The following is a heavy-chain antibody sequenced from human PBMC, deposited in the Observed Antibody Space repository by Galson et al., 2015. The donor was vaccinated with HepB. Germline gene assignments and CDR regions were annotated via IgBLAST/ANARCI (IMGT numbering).Heavy chain of an antibody. CDR3: ARDPLVYFTSSQGGFDI. J-gene: IGHJ3*02. CDR1: GFTFSSYV. Sequence: LRLSCAASGFTFSSYVMSWVRQAPGKGLEWIAYIYNNGATYYNPSLKSRIGISIDTSSNQFSLRLSSVTAADTAVYYCARDPLVYFTSSQGGFDIWGQGTMVSVSS. V-gene: IGHV4-30-4*08. D-gene: IGHD5/OR15-5a*01. CDR2: IYNNGAT.